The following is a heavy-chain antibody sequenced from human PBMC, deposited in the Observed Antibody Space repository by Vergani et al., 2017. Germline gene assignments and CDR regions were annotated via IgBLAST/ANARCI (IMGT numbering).Heavy chain of an antibody. Sequence: QVQILQSGGGVVQPGGSLRLSCTLSGFTLNTYGIHWVRQAPGKGLEWVSFIRYDGSSEYYGDSVKGRFTISRDKSQNTVNLQMNSLRTEDTAVYFCANSVIAGKVGVAHFGMDVWGRGTTVTVSS. D-gene: IGHD2/OR15-2a*01. CDR3: ANSVIAGKVGVAHFGMDV. CDR2: IRYDGSSE. J-gene: IGHJ6*02. V-gene: IGHV3-30*02. CDR1: GFTLNTYG.